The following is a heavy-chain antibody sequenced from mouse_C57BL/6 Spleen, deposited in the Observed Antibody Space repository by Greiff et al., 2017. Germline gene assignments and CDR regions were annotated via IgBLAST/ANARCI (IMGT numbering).Heavy chain of an antibody. Sequence: VQLQQPGAELVKPGASVKLSCKASGYTFTSYWMHWVKQRPGRGLEWIGRIDPNSGGTKYNEKFKSKATLTVDKHSSTAYMQPSSLTSEDSADYYCARDCDYYCSSIYAMDYWCQGTSVTVSS. CDR2: IDPNSGGT. CDR1: GYTFTSYW. D-gene: IGHD1-1*01. CDR3: ARDCDYYCSSIYAMDY. J-gene: IGHJ4*01. V-gene: IGHV1-72*01.